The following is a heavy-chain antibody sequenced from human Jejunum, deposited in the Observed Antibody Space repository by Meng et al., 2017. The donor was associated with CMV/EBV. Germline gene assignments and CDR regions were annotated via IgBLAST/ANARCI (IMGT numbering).Heavy chain of an antibody. V-gene: IGHV3-64*02. J-gene: IGHJ4*02. CDR3: ARDLTISGVAPGY. D-gene: IGHD3-3*01. CDR2: ISSNGVST. Sequence: SGFTFSNYVMYWVRQAPGQGLEYVSGISSNGVSTYYADSVKGRFTISRDNSKNTLYLQMGGLRADDTAMYYCARDLTISGVAPGYWGQGTLVTVSS. CDR1: GFTFSNYV.